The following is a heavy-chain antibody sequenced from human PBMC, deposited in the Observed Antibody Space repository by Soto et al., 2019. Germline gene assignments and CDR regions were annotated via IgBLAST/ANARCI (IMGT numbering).Heavy chain of an antibody. Sequence: SETLSLTCTVSGGSIRNVYWSWIRQAPGKGLEWIGFIFHSGNAKYNPSLKSRVTISVDTSKNQFSLSLDSVTAADTAAYFCARAHAPTLPFDYWGQGTLVTVSS. D-gene: IGHD2-15*01. V-gene: IGHV4-59*01. CDR2: IFHSGNA. CDR1: GGSIRNVY. J-gene: IGHJ4*01. CDR3: ARAHAPTLPFDY.